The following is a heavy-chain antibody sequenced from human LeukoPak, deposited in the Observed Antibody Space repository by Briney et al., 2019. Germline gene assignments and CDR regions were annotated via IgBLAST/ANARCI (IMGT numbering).Heavy chain of an antibody. CDR3: ARVNTAMVGTVDY. Sequence: GGSLRLSCKASGFTFTNAWMNWVRQAPGKGLEWVGRIKSKVDGGTTDYAAPAKGRFIFSRDDSENMLYLQMNSLKTEDTAVYYCARVNTAMVGTVDYWGQGTLVTVSS. V-gene: IGHV3-15*07. J-gene: IGHJ4*02. CDR2: IKSKVDGGTT. D-gene: IGHD5-18*01. CDR1: GFTFTNAW.